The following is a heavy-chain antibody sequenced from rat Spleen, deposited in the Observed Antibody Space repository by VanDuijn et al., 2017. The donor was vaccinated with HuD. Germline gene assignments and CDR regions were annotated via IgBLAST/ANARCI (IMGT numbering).Heavy chain of an antibody. J-gene: IGHJ3*01. CDR2: ISPSGATT. CDR1: GFTLSDYV. V-gene: IGHV5-19*01. D-gene: IGHD1-4*01. Sequence: EVQLVESGGGLVQPGRSLKLSCAASGFTLSDYVMHWIRQAPTKGLEWVTSISPSGATTNYRDSVKGRFTISRDNARGTLYLQMDSVRLEDTATYYCARVGTRVSRFAYWGQGTLVTVSS. CDR3: ARVGTRVSRFAY.